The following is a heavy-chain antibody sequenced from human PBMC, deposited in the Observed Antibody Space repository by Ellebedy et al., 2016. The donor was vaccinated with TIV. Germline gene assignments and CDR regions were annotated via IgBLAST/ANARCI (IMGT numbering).Heavy chain of an antibody. J-gene: IGHJ4*02. CDR3: ARVYTSAWNYFDY. CDR2: ISTSGNTI. D-gene: IGHD1-1*01. Sequence: GESLKISCAASGFTFSNYEMNWVRQAPGKGLEWISYISTSGNTIYYADSVKGRFTISRDDAKDSLSLQMNSLRDEDTAVYYCARVYTSAWNYFDYWGLGTLVTVSS. V-gene: IGHV3-48*03. CDR1: GFTFSNYE.